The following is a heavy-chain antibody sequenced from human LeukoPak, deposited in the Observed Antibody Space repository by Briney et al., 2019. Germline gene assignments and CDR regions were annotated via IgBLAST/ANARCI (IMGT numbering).Heavy chain of an antibody. Sequence: GTSLRLSCAASAFXFSIYGIHWVRQAPGKGLEWLAVIWSDGSNKYYADSVKGRFTISRDNSKNTLYLQMNSLRAEDTAVYYCARDLGDRFYFDYWGQGTLVTVSS. J-gene: IGHJ4*02. V-gene: IGHV3-33*01. CDR1: AFXFSIYG. CDR2: IWSDGSNK. D-gene: IGHD2-21*02. CDR3: ARDLGDRFYFDY.